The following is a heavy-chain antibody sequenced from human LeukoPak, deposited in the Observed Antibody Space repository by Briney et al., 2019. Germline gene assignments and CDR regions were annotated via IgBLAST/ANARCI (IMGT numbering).Heavy chain of an antibody. Sequence: SETLSLTCTVSGGSISSSSYYWGWIRQPPGKGLEWIGSIYYSGSTYYNPSLKSRVTISVDTSKNQFSLKLSSVTAADTAVYYCASVAANYYYYYMDVWSKGTTVTVSS. CDR1: GGSISSSSYY. D-gene: IGHD6-25*01. J-gene: IGHJ6*03. CDR3: ASVAANYYYYYMDV. CDR2: IYYSGST. V-gene: IGHV4-39*07.